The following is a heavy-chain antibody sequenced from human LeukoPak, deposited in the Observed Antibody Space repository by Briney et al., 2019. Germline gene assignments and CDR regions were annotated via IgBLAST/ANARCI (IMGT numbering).Heavy chain of an antibody. CDR2: IYTSGST. V-gene: IGHV4-4*07. CDR3: ARDGRRGYSGYDFPPGWFDP. D-gene: IGHD5-12*01. Sequence: SETLSLTCSVSGGSISSYYWSWIRQPAGKGLEWIGRIYTSGSTNYNPSLKSRVTMSVDTSKDQISLNLSSVTAADTAVYYCARDGRRGYSGYDFPPGWFDPWGQGTLVTVSS. J-gene: IGHJ5*02. CDR1: GGSISSYY.